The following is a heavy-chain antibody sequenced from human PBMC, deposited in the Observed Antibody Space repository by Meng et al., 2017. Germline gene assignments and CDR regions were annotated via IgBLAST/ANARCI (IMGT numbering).Heavy chain of an antibody. CDR1: GYTFTSYA. CDR3: ARDAGITMVRGVIIGY. CDR2: INTNTGNP. V-gene: IGHV7-4-1*02. D-gene: IGHD3-10*01. J-gene: IGHJ4*02. Sequence: QVQVVQSGAEVKKPGASVKVSCKASGYTFTSYAMNWVRQAPGQGLEWMGWINTNTGNPTYAQGFTGRFVFSLDTSVSTAYLQISSLKAEDTAVYYCARDAGITMVRGVIIGYWGQGTLVTVSS.